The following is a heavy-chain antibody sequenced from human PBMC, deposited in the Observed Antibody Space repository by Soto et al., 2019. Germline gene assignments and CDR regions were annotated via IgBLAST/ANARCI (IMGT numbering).Heavy chain of an antibody. V-gene: IGHV4-59*08. J-gene: IGHJ3*02. Sequence: PSETLSLTCTVSGGSISIYYWSWIRQPPGKGLEWIGYIYYSGSTNYNPSLKSRVTISVDTSKNQFSLKLSSVTAADTAVYYCARHHIFSVFGSGYRYDAFDIWGQGTRVTV. CDR2: IYYSGST. CDR3: ARHHIFSVFGSGYRYDAFDI. D-gene: IGHD3-3*01. CDR1: GGSISIYY.